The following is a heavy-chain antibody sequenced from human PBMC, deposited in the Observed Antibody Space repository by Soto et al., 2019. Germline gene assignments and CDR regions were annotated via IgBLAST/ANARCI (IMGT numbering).Heavy chain of an antibody. CDR3: ARDSHGYYYDSSGYPDY. Sequence: QVQLVQSGAEVKKPGASVKVSCKASGYTFTSYGISWVRQAPGQGLEWMGWISAYNGNTNYAQKLQGRVTMTTDTSTSTAYMELRSLRSDDTAVYYCARDSHGYYYDSSGYPDYWGQGTLVTVSS. V-gene: IGHV1-18*01. CDR2: ISAYNGNT. D-gene: IGHD3-22*01. J-gene: IGHJ4*02. CDR1: GYTFTSYG.